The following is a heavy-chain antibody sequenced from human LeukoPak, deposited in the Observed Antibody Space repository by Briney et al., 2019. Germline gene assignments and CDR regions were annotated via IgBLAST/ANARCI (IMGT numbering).Heavy chain of an antibody. CDR1: GGSITSYY. CDR3: ARGPNYGGIDY. V-gene: IGHV4-59*01. D-gene: IGHD4-23*01. J-gene: IGHJ4*02. CDR2: IYYSGST. Sequence: KSSETLSLTYTVSGGSITSYYWSWIRQSPGKGLEWIGYIYYSGSTNYNPSLKSRVTMSVDTSKNQFSLRLSSVTAADTAVYYCARGPNYGGIDYWGQGTLVTVSS.